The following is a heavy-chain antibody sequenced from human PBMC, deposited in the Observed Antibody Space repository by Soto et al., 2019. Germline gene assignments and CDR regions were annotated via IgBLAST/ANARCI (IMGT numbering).Heavy chain of an antibody. CDR1: GGTFSSYA. V-gene: IGHV1-69*13. CDR3: ARRVVRYYYYYYGMDV. CDR2: IIPIFGTA. D-gene: IGHD3-3*01. J-gene: IGHJ6*02. Sequence: VKVSCKASGGTFSSYAISWVRQAPGQGLEWMGGIIPIFGTANYAQKFQGRVTITADESTSTAYMELSSLRSEDTAVYYCARRVVRYYYYYYGMDVWGQGTTVTVSS.